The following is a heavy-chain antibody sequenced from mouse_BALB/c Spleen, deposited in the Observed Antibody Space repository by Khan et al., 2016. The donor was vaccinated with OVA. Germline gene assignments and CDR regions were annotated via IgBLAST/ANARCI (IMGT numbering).Heavy chain of an antibody. D-gene: IGHD2-3*01. J-gene: IGHJ4*01. CDR1: GFSLTSYG. Sequence: QVQLKESGPGLVAPSQSLSITCTVSGFSLTSYGVHWVRQPPGKGLEWLVVIWSDGSTNYNSVLKSRLSISKDNSKSQVFLKMNSLQTDDTAIYYCARWFDGYSSLYAIDYWGQGTSVTVSS. CDR2: IWSDGST. V-gene: IGHV2-6*02. CDR3: ARWFDGYSSLYAIDY.